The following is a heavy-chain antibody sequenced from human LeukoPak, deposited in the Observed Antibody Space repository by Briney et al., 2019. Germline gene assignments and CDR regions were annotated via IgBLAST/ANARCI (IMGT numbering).Heavy chain of an antibody. V-gene: IGHV4-59*08. CDR2: IYYSGST. J-gene: IGHJ2*01. D-gene: IGHD6-19*01. Sequence: SETLSLTCTVSGGSISHYFWSWIRQPPGKPLEWIGYIYYSGSTNYNPSLKSRLTISVDTSKDQFSLKLSSVTAADTAVYYCAKTVAGYWYFDLWDRGTLVTVSS. CDR1: GGSISHYF. CDR3: AKTVAGYWYFDL.